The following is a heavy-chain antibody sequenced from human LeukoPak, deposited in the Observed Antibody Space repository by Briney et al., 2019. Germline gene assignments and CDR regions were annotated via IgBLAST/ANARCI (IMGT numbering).Heavy chain of an antibody. CDR1: GYTFTSYG. CDR2: ISAYNGNT. J-gene: IGHJ4*02. V-gene: IGHV1-18*01. D-gene: IGHD1-26*01. Sequence: ASVKVSCKASGYTFTSYGISSVRQAPGQGLEWMGWISAYNGNTNYAQKLQGRVTMTTDTSTTTAHMELRSLRSDDTAVYYCARDRGGYSGRSYFDYWGQGTLVTVSS. CDR3: ARDRGGYSGRSYFDY.